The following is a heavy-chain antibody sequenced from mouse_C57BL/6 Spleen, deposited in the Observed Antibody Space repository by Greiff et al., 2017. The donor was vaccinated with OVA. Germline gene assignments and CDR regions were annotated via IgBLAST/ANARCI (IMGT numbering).Heavy chain of an antibody. V-gene: IGHV5-9-1*02. CDR2: ISSGGDYI. D-gene: IGHD2-2*01. CDR3: TRGGYEEGYFDY. CDR1: GFTFSSYA. Sequence: EVQLVQSGAGLVKPGGSLKLSCAASGFTFSSYAMTWVRQTPEKRLEWVAYISSGGDYIYYADTVKGRFTISRDNAKNTRYLQRSSMKSEDTAMYYCTRGGYEEGYFDYGGQGTTLTVSS. J-gene: IGHJ2*01.